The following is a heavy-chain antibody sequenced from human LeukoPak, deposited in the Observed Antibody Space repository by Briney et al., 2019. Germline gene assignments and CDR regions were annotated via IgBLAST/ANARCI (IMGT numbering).Heavy chain of an antibody. CDR1: GYLFTGYY. CDR2: INPNSGGT. V-gene: IGHV1-2*02. D-gene: IGHD3-10*01. CDR3: ASMPPITMVRGVISDY. J-gene: IGHJ4*02. Sequence: ASVKVSCKASGYLFTGYYVHCVRQAPGQGLEWMGWINPNSGGTNYAQKFQGRVTMTRDTSISTAYMELSRLRSDDTAVYYCASMPPITMVRGVISDYWGQGTLVTVSS.